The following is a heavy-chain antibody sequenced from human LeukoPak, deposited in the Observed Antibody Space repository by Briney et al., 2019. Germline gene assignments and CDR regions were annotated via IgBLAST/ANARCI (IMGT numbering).Heavy chain of an antibody. CDR2: IDPRDSYT. CDR3: ATGASKVTTDFANY. Sequence: GASLTISCKGSGYSFTNYWISWVRQMPGKGLEWMGRIDPRDSYTKYSPSFEGHVTISVDKSISSAFLQWNSLKASDSAMYYCATGASKVTTDFANYWGQGTQVAVSS. V-gene: IGHV5-10-1*01. J-gene: IGHJ4*02. CDR1: GYSFTNYW. D-gene: IGHD4-17*01.